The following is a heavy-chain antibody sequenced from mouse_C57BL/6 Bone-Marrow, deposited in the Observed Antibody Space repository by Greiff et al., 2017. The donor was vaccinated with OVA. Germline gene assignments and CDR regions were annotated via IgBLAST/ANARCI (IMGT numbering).Heavy chain of an antibody. CDR2: IYPGDGDT. CDR1: GYAFSSSW. CDR3: ARYADY. J-gene: IGHJ2*01. Sequence: LQESGPELVKPGASVKISCKASGYAFSSSWMNWVKQRPGKGLEWIGRIYPGDGDTNYNGKFKGKATLTADKSSSTAYMQLSSLTSEDSAVYFCARYADYWGQGTTLTVSS. V-gene: IGHV1-82*01.